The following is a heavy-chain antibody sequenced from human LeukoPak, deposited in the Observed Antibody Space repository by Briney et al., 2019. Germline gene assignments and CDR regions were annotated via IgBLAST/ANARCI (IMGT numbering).Heavy chain of an antibody. CDR1: SGSFSGYY. D-gene: IGHD3-22*01. V-gene: IGHV4-34*01. J-gene: IGHJ4*02. CDR3: ARGGEDTRIEAYSLDY. CDR2: INHSGST. Sequence: SETLSLTCAVYSGSFSGYYWSWIRQPPGKGLEWIGEINHSGSTNYNPSLKSRVTISVDTSKNQFSLKLSSVTAADTAVYYCARGGEDTRIEAYSLDYWGQGTLVTVSS.